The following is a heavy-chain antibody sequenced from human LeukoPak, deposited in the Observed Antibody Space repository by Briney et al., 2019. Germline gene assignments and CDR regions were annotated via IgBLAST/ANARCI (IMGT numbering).Heavy chain of an antibody. CDR2: ISAFHGNT. Sequence: GASVKVSCKASGYTFTSYGINGVGQAPGQGREWMGWISAFHGNTDYAQKFQGRVTMTTDTSTRTAYMELRSLRSDDTAVYYCARVPAIYYYDSSGYSEDYWGQGTLVTVSS. CDR1: GYTFTSYG. D-gene: IGHD3-22*01. J-gene: IGHJ4*02. V-gene: IGHV1-18*01. CDR3: ARVPAIYYYDSSGYSEDY.